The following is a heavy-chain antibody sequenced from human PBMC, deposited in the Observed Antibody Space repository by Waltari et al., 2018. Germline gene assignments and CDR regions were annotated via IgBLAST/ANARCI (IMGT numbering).Heavy chain of an antibody. V-gene: IGHV4-59*01. D-gene: IGHD5-18*01. Sequence: QVQLQESGPGLVKPSETLSLTCTVSGGPLSSYYWRWIRQPPGKGLEWIGYIYYSGSTNYNPSLKSRVTISVDTSKNQFSLKLSSVTAADTAVYYCARGGYSYGYGYWGQGTLVTVSS. CDR2: IYYSGST. J-gene: IGHJ4*02. CDR3: ARGGYSYGYGY. CDR1: GGPLSSYY.